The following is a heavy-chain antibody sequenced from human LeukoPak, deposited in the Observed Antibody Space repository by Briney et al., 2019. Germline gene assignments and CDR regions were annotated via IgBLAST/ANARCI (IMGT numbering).Heavy chain of an antibody. CDR2: ISYDGSDK. CDR1: GFTFSNYA. V-gene: IGHV3-30*04. CDR3: ARGRSLIAAAVTGYLDY. Sequence: GGSLRLSCAASGFTFSNYAMHWVRQAPGKGLEWVALISYDGSDKYYVDSVKGRFTISRDKSKNTLYLQMNSLRAEDTAVYYRARGRSLIAAAVTGYLDYWGQGTLVTVSS. D-gene: IGHD6-13*01. J-gene: IGHJ4*02.